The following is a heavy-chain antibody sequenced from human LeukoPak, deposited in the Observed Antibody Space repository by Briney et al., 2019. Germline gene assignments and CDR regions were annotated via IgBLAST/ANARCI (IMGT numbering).Heavy chain of an antibody. J-gene: IGHJ4*02. CDR1: GGAVTGSTYY. D-gene: IGHD3-22*01. Sequence: KSSETLSLTCNVSGGAVTGSTYYWAWIRQPPGKGLEWIGSMYYSGSTFYTPSLKSRVTISVDTSKNHFSLKLTSVTAADTATYYCARHYCDNTGYYYLDYWGQGTLVTVSS. CDR2: MYYSGST. V-gene: IGHV4-39*02. CDR3: ARHYCDNTGYYYLDY.